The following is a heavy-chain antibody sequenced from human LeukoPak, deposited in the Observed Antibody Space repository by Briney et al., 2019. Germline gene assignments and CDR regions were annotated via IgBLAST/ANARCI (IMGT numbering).Heavy chain of an antibody. CDR2: ISYDGSNK. CDR1: GFTFSSYG. J-gene: IGHJ2*01. CDR3: ARDGDVWYFDL. Sequence: GGSLRLSCAASGFTFSSYGMHWVRQAPGKGLEWVAVISYDGSNKYYADSVKGRFTISRDNAKNTLYLQMNSLRAEDTAVYYCARDGDVWYFDLWGRGTLVTVSS. D-gene: IGHD7-27*01. V-gene: IGHV3-30*03.